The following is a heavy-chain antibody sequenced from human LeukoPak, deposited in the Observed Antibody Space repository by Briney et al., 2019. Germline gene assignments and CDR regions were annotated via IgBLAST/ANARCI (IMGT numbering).Heavy chain of an antibody. CDR3: VRELSGSYYDFDY. V-gene: IGHV3-49*04. CDR2: IRTKAYGGTT. CDR1: GFTFGDYA. J-gene: IGHJ4*02. D-gene: IGHD1-26*01. Sequence: PGGSLRLSCTASGFTFGDYAMSWVRQAPGKGLEWVGFIRTKAYGGTTEYAASVKGRFTISRDDSKSIVYLQMNSLKTEDTAVYYCVRELSGSYYDFDYWGQGTLVTVSS.